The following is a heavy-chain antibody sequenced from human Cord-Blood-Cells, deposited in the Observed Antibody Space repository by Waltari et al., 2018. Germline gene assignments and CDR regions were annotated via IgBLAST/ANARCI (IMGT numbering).Heavy chain of an antibody. CDR1: GFTFSSYG. D-gene: IGHD2-8*02. J-gene: IGHJ4*02. CDR2: ISYDGSNK. CDR3: AKDHRWGCIDY. Sequence: VQPGRSLRLSCAASGFTFSSYGMHWVRQAPGKGLEWVAVISYDGSNKYYADSVKGRFTISRDNSKNKLYLQMNSLRAEDTAVYYCAKDHRWGCIDYWGQGTLVTVSS. V-gene: IGHV3-30*18.